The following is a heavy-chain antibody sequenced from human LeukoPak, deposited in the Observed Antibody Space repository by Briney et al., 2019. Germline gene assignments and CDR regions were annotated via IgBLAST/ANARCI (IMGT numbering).Heavy chain of an antibody. V-gene: IGHV3-23*01. CDR3: AKDPHIVVVTAIIDY. D-gene: IGHD2-21*02. CDR2: ISGSGGTT. Sequence: PGWSLRLSCAASGFTFSSYAMSGVRQAPGKGLEWVSAISGSGGTTYYADSVKGRFTISRENSKNTLYLQMNSLRAEDTAVYYCAKDPHIVVVTAIIDYWGQGTLVTVSS. J-gene: IGHJ4*02. CDR1: GFTFSSYA.